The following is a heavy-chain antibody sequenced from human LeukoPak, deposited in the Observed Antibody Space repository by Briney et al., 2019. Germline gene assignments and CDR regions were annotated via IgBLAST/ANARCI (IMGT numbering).Heavy chain of an antibody. J-gene: IGHJ4*02. CDR2: LYAGGDT. CDR1: GFTVRNFY. D-gene: IGHD6-19*01. V-gene: IGHV3-66*01. Sequence: GGSLRLSCAASGFTVRNFYMSWVRHAPGKGLEWVSVLYAGGDTYYADSVKGRFIISRDNSKNTLYLQMNSLSAEGTAIYYCARGSTGYDSAWGRDFDYWGQGSLVTVSS. CDR3: ARGSTGYDSAWGRDFDY.